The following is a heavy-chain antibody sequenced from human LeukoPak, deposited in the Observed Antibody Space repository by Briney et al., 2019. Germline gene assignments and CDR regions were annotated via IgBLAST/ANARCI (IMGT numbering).Heavy chain of an antibody. J-gene: IGHJ6*03. CDR1: GFTFSSYS. D-gene: IGHD3-16*01. Sequence: PGGPLRLSCAASGFTFSSYSMNWVRQAPGKGLEWVSSISSSSSYIYYADSVKGRFTISRDNAKNSLYLQMNSLRAEDTAVYYCAREGGGLYFASYMDVWGKGTTVTVSS. V-gene: IGHV3-21*01. CDR2: ISSSSSYI. CDR3: AREGGGLYFASYMDV.